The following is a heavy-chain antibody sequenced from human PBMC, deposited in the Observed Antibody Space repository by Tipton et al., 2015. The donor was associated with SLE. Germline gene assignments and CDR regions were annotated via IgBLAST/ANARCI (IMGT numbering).Heavy chain of an antibody. CDR1: GYTGYTFVNYG. CDR2: ISPYNGNT. D-gene: IGHD3-16*02. CDR3: ASRVIHGAAYPFDY. V-gene: IGHV1-18*01. J-gene: IGHJ4*02. Sequence: QLVQSGDEVKKPGASVKVSCKASGYTGYTFVNYGISWVRQAPGQGLEWMGWISPYNGNTNYAQKFQGKVTMTTDTSTSTTYMELKSLRCADTAVYFCASRVIHGAAYPFDYWGQGSRVTVSS.